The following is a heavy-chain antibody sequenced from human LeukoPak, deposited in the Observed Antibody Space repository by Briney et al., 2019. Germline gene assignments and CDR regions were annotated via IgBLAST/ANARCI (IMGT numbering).Heavy chain of an antibody. D-gene: IGHD2-15*01. CDR1: GFTFSSYA. CDR2: ISGSGDST. J-gene: IGHJ6*03. V-gene: IGHV3-23*01. CDR3: ARSYCSGGSCYYYYMDV. Sequence: GGSLRLSCAASGFTFSSYAMSWVRQAPGKGLEWVSAISGSGDSTCYADSVKGRSTISRDNSRNTLYLQMNSLRAEDTAVYYCARSYCSGGSCYYYYMDVWGKGTTVTISS.